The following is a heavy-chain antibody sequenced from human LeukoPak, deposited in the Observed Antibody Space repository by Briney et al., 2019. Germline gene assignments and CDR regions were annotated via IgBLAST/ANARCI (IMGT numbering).Heavy chain of an antibody. CDR2: INQDGSEK. D-gene: IGHD3-22*01. V-gene: IGHV3-7*01. J-gene: IGHJ4*02. Sequence: GGSLRLSCAASGFTFNTYYMSWVRQAPGKGLEWVANINQDGSEKYYLDSVKGRFTISRDDARNSLYLQMSSLRADDTSVYYCARDRALYDSRRGYYYTEDDYWGQGTLVTVSS. CDR3: ARDRALYDSRRGYYYTEDDY. CDR1: GFTFNTYY.